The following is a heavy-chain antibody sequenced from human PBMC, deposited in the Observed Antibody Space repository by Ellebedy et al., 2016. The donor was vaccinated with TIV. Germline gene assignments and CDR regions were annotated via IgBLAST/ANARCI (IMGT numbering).Heavy chain of an antibody. CDR2: INPSGGST. D-gene: IGHD7-27*01. CDR1: GYTFTSYY. V-gene: IGHV1-46*01. J-gene: IGHJ6*02. CDR3: ARSFLTGPYYYYYYGMDV. Sequence: ASVKVSCXASGYTFTSYYMHWVRQAPGQGLEWMGIINPSGGSTSYAQKFQGRVTMTRDTSTSTVYMELSSLRSEDTAVYYCARSFLTGPYYYYYYGMDVWGQGTTVTVSS.